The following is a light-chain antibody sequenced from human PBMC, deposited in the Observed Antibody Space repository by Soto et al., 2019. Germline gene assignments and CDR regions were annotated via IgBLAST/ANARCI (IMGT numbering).Light chain of an antibody. CDR3: QLYNSYSEA. CDR1: QSISSW. J-gene: IGKJ1*01. Sequence: EIEITQCPSTLSASVGDRVTITCRASQSISSWLAWYQQKPGKAPKILIYKASSLKSGVPSRFRGSRSGTEFTLTISSLQPDDFKTYYCQLYNSYSEAFGQGTKVDIK. V-gene: IGKV1-5*03. CDR2: KAS.